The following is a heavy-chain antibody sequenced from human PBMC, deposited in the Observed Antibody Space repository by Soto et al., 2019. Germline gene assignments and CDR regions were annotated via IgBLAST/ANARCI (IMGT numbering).Heavy chain of an antibody. V-gene: IGHV1-2*04. J-gene: IGHJ6*03. D-gene: IGHD1-26*01. CDR3: ARESGGAPATLAYYYFYMDV. Sequence: QVQLVQSGAEVKKPGASVTVSCSASGDTFTGYYMHLVPQAPGQGLEWMGWINPNSGVTKYAQQFQGWVTMTRDTSLRTVYMQLSRMRSADTAVYYCARESGGAPATLAYYYFYMDVWGTGTRVTAPS. CDR1: GDTFTGYY. CDR2: INPNSGVT.